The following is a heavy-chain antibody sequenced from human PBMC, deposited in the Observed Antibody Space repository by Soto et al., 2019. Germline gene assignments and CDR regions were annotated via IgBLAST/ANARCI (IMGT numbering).Heavy chain of an antibody. J-gene: IGHJ4*02. CDR3: SMIVVAKGGYYFDY. Sequence: ASVKVSCKASGYTFTSYDINWVRQATGQGLEWMGWMNPNSGNTGYAQKFQGRVTMTRNTSISTAYMELSSLRSEDTAVYYCSMIVVAKGGYYFDYWGQGSLVTVSS. V-gene: IGHV1-8*01. D-gene: IGHD3-22*01. CDR2: MNPNSGNT. CDR1: GYTFTSYD.